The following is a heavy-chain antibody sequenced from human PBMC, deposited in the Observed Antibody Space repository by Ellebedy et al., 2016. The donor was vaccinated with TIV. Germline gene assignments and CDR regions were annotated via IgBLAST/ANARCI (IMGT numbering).Heavy chain of an antibody. CDR3: ARSGSEQDY. V-gene: IGHV3-74*01. Sequence: GESLKISCAASGFTFGHNWMHRVRQAPGKGLMWVSRITADGDRANYADSVEGRFTISRDNSKKTLYLQMNSLRADDTAVYYCARSGSEQDYWGQGTLVTVSS. J-gene: IGHJ4*02. CDR2: ITADGDRA. CDR1: GFTFGHNW. D-gene: IGHD2-15*01.